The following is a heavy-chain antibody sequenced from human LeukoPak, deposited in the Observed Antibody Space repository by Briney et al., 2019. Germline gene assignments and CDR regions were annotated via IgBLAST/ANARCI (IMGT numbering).Heavy chain of an antibody. CDR1: EFTFSSYW. CDR2: INQDGSEK. V-gene: IGHV3-7*01. J-gene: IGHJ3*02. Sequence: GGSLRLSCAASEFTFSSYWMSWVRQAPGKGLERVANINQDGSEKYYVDSVKVRFTISRDSAKNSLYLQMNSLRAEDTAVYYCARDRPRGYYYDSSGYPADAFDIWGQGTMVTVSS. CDR3: ARDRPRGYYYDSSGYPADAFDI. D-gene: IGHD3-22*01.